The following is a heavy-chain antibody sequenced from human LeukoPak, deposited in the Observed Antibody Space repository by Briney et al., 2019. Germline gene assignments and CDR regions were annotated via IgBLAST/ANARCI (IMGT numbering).Heavy chain of an antibody. CDR1: GFTFDDYG. CDR2: INWNGGST. V-gene: IGHV3-20*04. D-gene: IGHD6-13*01. Sequence: GGSLRLSCAASGFTFDDYGMSWVRQAPGKGLEWVSGINWNGGSTGYADSVKGRFTISRDNAKNSLYLQMNSLRAEDTALYYCARDHSSSWPDAFDIWGQGTLVTVSS. CDR3: ARDHSSSWPDAFDI. J-gene: IGHJ3*02.